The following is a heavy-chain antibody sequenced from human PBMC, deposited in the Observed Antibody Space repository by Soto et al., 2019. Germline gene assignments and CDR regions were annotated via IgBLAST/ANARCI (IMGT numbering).Heavy chain of an antibody. J-gene: IGHJ4*02. CDR2: IFHSGTT. CDR1: GGSISSAAYF. V-gene: IGHV4-30-4*01. CDR3: AREPYLPKARNDF. Sequence: QVHLQESGPGLVKPSHTLSLTCSVSGGSISSAAYFWTWIRHSPGKGLEWMGYIFHSGTTYYNPSLKRRLIISIETSKNQFDLRLTSVTAADSAVYFCAREPYLPKARNDFWGQGTLVTVSS.